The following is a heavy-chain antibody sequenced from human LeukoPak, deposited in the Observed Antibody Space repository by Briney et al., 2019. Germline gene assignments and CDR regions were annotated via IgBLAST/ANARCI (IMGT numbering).Heavy chain of an antibody. D-gene: IGHD6-6*01. V-gene: IGHV3-30*18. Sequence: GRSLRLSCEASGFTFSSYDMHWVRQAPGKGLEWVAVISFDGGHIYYADSVKGRFTISRDSSKNTLYLQMNSLRAEDTAIYYCAKGQLVDYGMDVWGQGTTVTVSS. J-gene: IGHJ6*02. CDR3: AKGQLVDYGMDV. CDR2: ISFDGGHI. CDR1: GFTFSSYD.